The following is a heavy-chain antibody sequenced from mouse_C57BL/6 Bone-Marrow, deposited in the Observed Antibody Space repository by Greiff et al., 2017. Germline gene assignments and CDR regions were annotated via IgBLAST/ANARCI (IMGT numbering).Heavy chain of an antibody. V-gene: IGHV5-4*03. CDR3: GRGADDYVDY. J-gene: IGHJ2*01. D-gene: IGHD2-3*01. CDR1: GFTFSSYA. CDR2: ISDGGSYT. Sequence: EVKLVESGGGLVKPGGSPKLSCAASGFTFSSYAMSWVRQTPEKRLEWVATISDGGSYTYYPDNVKGRFTISRDNAKNNLYLQMSHLKYEDTAMYYSGRGADDYVDYWRQVTT.